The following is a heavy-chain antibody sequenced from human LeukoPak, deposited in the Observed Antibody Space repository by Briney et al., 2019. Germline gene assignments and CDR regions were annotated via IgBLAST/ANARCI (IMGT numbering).Heavy chain of an antibody. J-gene: IGHJ5*02. CDR3: AGQYCSGGSCYWLDP. CDR2: IYYSGST. D-gene: IGHD2-15*01. CDR1: GGSISSYY. V-gene: IGHV4-59*01. Sequence: SETLSLTCTVSGGSISSYYWSWIRQPPGKGLEWIGYIYYSGSTNYNPSLKSRVTISVDTSKNQFSLKLSSVTAADTAVYYCAGQYCSGGSCYWLDPWGQGTLVTVSS.